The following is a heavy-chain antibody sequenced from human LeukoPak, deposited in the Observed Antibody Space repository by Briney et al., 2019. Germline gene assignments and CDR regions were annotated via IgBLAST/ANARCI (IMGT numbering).Heavy chain of an antibody. D-gene: IGHD7-27*01. CDR3: AKDLGQDAFDI. V-gene: IGHV3-30*18. CDR2: ISYDGSNK. CDR1: GFTFSSYG. Sequence: QSGGSLRLSCAASGFTFSSYGMHWARQAPGKGLEWVAVISYDGSNKYYADSVKGRFTISRDNSKNTLYLQMNSLRAEDTAVYYCAKDLGQDAFDIWGQGTMVTVSS. J-gene: IGHJ3*02.